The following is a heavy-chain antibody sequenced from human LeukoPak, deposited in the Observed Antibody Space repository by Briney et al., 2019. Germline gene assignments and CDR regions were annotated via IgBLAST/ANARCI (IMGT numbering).Heavy chain of an antibody. J-gene: IGHJ6*02. V-gene: IGHV4-61*02. CDR1: GGSISSGSYY. CDR2: IYTSGST. Sequence: PSQTLSLTCTVSGGSISSGSYYWSWIRQPAGKGLEWIGRIYTSGSTNYNPSLKSRVTISVDTSKNQFSLKLSSVTAADTAVYYCAREPDYYYCGMDVWGQGTTVTVSS. D-gene: IGHD1-14*01. CDR3: AREPDYYYCGMDV.